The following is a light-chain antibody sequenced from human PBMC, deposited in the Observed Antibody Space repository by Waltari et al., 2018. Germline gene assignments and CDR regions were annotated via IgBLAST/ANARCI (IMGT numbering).Light chain of an antibody. J-gene: IGKJ1*01. Sequence: DIVMNQSPDSLAVSWGERATSHCESSENILYSSNNKNYLAWYQLKPGQAPKLLFYWASTRESGVPDRFSGSGSGTEFTLTINSLQAEDVAVYYCQQHYSTPRTFGQGTKVEIK. V-gene: IGKV4-1*01. CDR3: QQHYSTPRT. CDR1: ENILYSSNNKNY. CDR2: WAS.